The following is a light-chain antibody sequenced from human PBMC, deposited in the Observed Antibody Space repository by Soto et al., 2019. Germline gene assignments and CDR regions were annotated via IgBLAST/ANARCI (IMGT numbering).Light chain of an antibody. V-gene: IGKV3D-15*01. CDR2: EAS. J-gene: IGKJ4*01. CDR3: QQYNKWPLT. Sequence: EVVMTQSPATLSVSPGERATLSCRASQSVNSNLAWYQLKPVQAPRLLIYEASTRDTGIPARFSGSGSGTEFTLTISSLKTEDCAVYYYQQYNKWPLTFGGGTKVEIK. CDR1: QSVNSN.